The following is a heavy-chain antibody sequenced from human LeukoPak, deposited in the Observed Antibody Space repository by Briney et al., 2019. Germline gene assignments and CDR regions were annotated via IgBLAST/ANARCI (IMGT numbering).Heavy chain of an antibody. J-gene: IGHJ3*02. V-gene: IGHV1-3*01. Sequence: ASVKVSCKASGYTFTSYVMHWVRQAPGQRLEWMGWINAGNGNTKYSQKFQGRVTITRDTSASTAYMELSSLRSKDTAVYYCAWGYDILAGVDAFDIWGQGTMVTVSS. CDR3: AWGYDILAGVDAFDI. CDR1: GYTFTSYV. D-gene: IGHD3-9*01. CDR2: INAGNGNT.